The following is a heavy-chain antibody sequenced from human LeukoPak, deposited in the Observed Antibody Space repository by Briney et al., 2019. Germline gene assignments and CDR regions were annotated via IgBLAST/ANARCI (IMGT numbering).Heavy chain of an antibody. CDR3: TTDPPPDFWSGYYRRGLYYFDY. D-gene: IGHD3-3*01. CDR2: IKSKTDGGTT. J-gene: IGHJ4*02. Sequence: GGSLRLSCAASGFTFSNAWMSWVRQAPGKGLEWVGRIKSKTDGGTTDYAAPVKGRFTISRDDSKNTLYLQMNSLKTEDTAVYYCTTDPPPDFWSGYYRRGLYYFDYWGQGTLVTVSS. V-gene: IGHV3-15*01. CDR1: GFTFSNAW.